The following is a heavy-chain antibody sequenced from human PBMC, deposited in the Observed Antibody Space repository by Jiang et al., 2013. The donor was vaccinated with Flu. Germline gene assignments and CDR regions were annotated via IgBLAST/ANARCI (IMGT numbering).Heavy chain of an antibody. D-gene: IGHD6-19*01. CDR1: GYSFTSYW. Sequence: GAEVKKPGESLKISCKGSGYSFTSYWIGWVRQMLGKGLEWMGIIYPGDSDTRYSPSFQGQVTISADKSISTAYLQWSSLKASDTAMYYCARPKGGPTYPGGAVAGYWYFDLWGRGTLVTVSS. J-gene: IGHJ2*01. CDR2: IYPGDSDT. V-gene: IGHV5-51*01. CDR3: ARPKGGPTYPGGAVAGYWYFDL.